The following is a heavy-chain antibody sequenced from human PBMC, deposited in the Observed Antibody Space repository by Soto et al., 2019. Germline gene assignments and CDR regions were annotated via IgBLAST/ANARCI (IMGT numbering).Heavy chain of an antibody. J-gene: IGHJ6*02. V-gene: IGHV3-33*01. CDR3: ARGTGHYYCAMDV. CDR2: IWYDGGDK. Sequence: QVQLVESGGGVVQPGRSLRVSCAASGFSFSSYGMHWVRQAPGKGLEWVALIWYDGGDKYYGDSVKGRFIISRDNSKNTLYRQMDSLRAEDTAEYYCARGTGHYYCAMDVWGQGTTVTVSS. CDR1: GFSFSSYG.